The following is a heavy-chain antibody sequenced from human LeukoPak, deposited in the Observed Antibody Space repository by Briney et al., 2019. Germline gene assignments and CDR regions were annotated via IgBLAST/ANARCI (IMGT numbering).Heavy chain of an antibody. CDR3: ARDNCGNTPPGYYYGMDV. J-gene: IGHJ6*01. D-gene: IGHD1-20*01. V-gene: IGHV3-66*01. CDR1: GFTVSSNY. CDR2: IYSGGST. Sequence: PGGSLRLSCAASGFTVSSNYMRWVRQAPRKGMEWVSVIYSGGSTYYADSVKGRFTISRDNSKNTLYLQMNSLRAEDTAVYYCARDNCGNTPPGYYYGMDVWGQGTTVTVSS.